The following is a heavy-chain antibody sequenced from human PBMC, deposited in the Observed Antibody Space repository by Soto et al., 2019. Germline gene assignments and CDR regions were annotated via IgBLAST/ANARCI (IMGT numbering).Heavy chain of an antibody. D-gene: IGHD3-3*01. Sequence: SVKVSCKASGGTFSSYAISWVRQAPGQGLEWMGGIIPIFGTANYAQKFQGRVTITADESTSTAYMELSSLRSEDTAVYYCARGFSIFGVVIGAFDIWGQGTMVTVSS. V-gene: IGHV1-69*13. J-gene: IGHJ3*02. CDR3: ARGFSIFGVVIGAFDI. CDR2: IIPIFGTA. CDR1: GGTFSSYA.